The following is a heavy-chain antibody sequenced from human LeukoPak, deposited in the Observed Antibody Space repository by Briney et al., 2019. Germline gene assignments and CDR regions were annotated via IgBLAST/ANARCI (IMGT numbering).Heavy chain of an antibody. V-gene: IGHV4-4*07. CDR2: IYTSGST. CDR3: ARTLNSTPEENWLDP. D-gene: IGHD6-13*01. J-gene: IGHJ5*02. CDR1: GGSISSYY. Sequence: PSETLSLTCTVSGGSISSYYWSWIRQPAGKGLEWIGRIYTSGSTNYNPSLKSRVTMSVDTSKNQFSLKLSSVTAADTAVYYCARTLNSTPEENWLDPWGQGTLVTVSS.